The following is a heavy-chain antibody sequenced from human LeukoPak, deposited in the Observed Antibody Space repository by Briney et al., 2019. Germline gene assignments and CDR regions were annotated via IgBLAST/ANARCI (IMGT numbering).Heavy chain of an antibody. V-gene: IGHV4-39*07. J-gene: IGHJ3*02. CDR1: GGSISSSSYY. Sequence: PSETLSLTCTVSGGSISSSSYYWSWIRQPPGKGLEWIGEIKHSGSTNYNPSLKSRVTISVDTSKNQFSLKLSSVTAADTAVYYCARGPGYSSSDGAFDIWGQGTMVTVSS. D-gene: IGHD6-13*01. CDR3: ARGPGYSSSDGAFDI. CDR2: IKHSGST.